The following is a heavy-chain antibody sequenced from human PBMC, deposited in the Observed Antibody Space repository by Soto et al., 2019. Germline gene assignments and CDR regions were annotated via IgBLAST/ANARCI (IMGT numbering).Heavy chain of an antibody. CDR2: INHSGST. V-gene: IGHV4-34*01. CDR3: ARTGVDTATNWFDP. J-gene: IGHJ5*02. D-gene: IGHD5-18*01. Sequence: PSETLSLTCAVYGVSFSGYYWSWIRQPPGKGLEWIGEINHSGSTNYNPSLKSRVTISVDTSKNQFSLKLSSVTAADTAVYYCARTGVDTATNWFDPWGQGTLVTVSS. CDR1: GVSFSGYY.